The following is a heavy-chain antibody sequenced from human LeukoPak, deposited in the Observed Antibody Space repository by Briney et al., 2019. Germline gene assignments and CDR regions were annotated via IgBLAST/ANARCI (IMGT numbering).Heavy chain of an antibody. Sequence: SSETLSLTCAVYGGSFSGYYWSWIRQPPGKGLEWIGEINHSGSTNYNPSLKSRVTISVDTSKNQFSLKLSSVTAADTAVYYCARGLGEDRDSSGYYHLDYWGQGTLVTVSS. CDR1: GGSFSGYY. D-gene: IGHD3-22*01. CDR3: ARGLGEDRDSSGYYHLDY. CDR2: INHSGST. V-gene: IGHV4-34*01. J-gene: IGHJ4*02.